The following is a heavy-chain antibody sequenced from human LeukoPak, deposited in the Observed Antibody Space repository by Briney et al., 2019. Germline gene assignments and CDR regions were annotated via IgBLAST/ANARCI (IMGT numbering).Heavy chain of an antibody. D-gene: IGHD2-2*01. CDR2: INPDNGGT. Sequence: ASVKVSCRPSGYTFTDYYIHWVRQAPGQGLEWMGWINPDNGGTNYAQKLQGRVTMTRDTSIRTVYMDLSGLRADDTAVFYCTREARVGNWFDPWGQGTQVTVSS. CDR3: TREARVGNWFDP. V-gene: IGHV1-2*02. J-gene: IGHJ5*02. CDR1: GYTFTDYY.